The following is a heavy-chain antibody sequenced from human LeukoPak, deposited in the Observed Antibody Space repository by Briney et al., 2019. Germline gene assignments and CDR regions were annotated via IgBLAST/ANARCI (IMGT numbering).Heavy chain of an antibody. V-gene: IGHV4-34*01. CDR2: INHSGST. CDR3: ARIAQDRDY. D-gene: IGHD2-15*01. J-gene: IGHJ4*02. CDR1: GGSFSGYY. Sequence: SETLSLTCAGYGGSFSGYYWSWIRQPPAKGLEWMGEINHSGSTNYKPFLKSRVTISVDTSKNQFSLKLSSVTAADTAVYYCARIAQDRDYWGQGTLVTVSS.